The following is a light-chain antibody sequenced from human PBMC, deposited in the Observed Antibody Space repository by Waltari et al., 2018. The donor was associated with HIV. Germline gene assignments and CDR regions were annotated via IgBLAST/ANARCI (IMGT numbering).Light chain of an antibody. J-gene: IGLJ3*02. CDR3: ATWGDSLNGPV. Sequence: QSVLTQPPSASGTPGQRVTISCSGSISNIGSNTANWYQQLPGTAPKLLIDTTNQRPSGVPDRFSGSKSGASASLAISGLQSDDEADYYCATWGDSLNGPVFGGGTKLTVL. CDR2: TTN. V-gene: IGLV1-44*01. CDR1: ISNIGSNT.